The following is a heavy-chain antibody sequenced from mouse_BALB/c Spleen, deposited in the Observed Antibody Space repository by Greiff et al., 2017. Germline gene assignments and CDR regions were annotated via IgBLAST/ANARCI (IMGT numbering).Heavy chain of an antibody. CDR3: ARGYYRYEGPWFAY. D-gene: IGHD2-14*01. V-gene: IGHV1-12*01. J-gene: IGHJ3*01. CDR2: IYPGNGDT. Sequence: QVQLQQPGAELVKPGASVKMSCKASGYTFTSYNMHWVKQTPGQGLEWIGAIYPGNGDTSYNQKFKGKATLTADKSSSTAYMQLSSLTSEDSAVYYCARGYYRYEGPWFAYWGQGTLVTVSA. CDR1: GYTFTSYN.